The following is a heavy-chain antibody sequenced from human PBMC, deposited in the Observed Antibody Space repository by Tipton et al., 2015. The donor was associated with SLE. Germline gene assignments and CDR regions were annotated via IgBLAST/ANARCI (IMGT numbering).Heavy chain of an antibody. CDR3: ARSYSSRRGEAFDI. CDR1: GYNFLSYG. Sequence: QVQLVQSGVEVKKPGASVKVSCKASGYNFLSYGISWVRQAPGQGLEWMGWISAYNGNTNYAQKLQGRVTITADKSTSTAYMELSSLRSEDTSVYYCARSYSSRRGEAFDIWGQGTMVTVSS. D-gene: IGHD6-13*01. CDR2: ISAYNGNT. J-gene: IGHJ3*02. V-gene: IGHV1-18*04.